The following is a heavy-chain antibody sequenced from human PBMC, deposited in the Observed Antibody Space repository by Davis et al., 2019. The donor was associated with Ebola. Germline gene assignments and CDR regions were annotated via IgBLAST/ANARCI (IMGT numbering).Heavy chain of an antibody. Sequence: SETLSLTCAVYGGSFSGYYWSWIRQPPGKGLEWIGEINHSGRTNYNPSLKSRVTISVDTSKNQFSLKLSSVTAADTAVYYCARSGYSYGSDYWGQGTLVTVSS. CDR3: ARSGYSYGSDY. D-gene: IGHD5-18*01. CDR1: GGSFSGYY. CDR2: INHSGRT. V-gene: IGHV4-34*01. J-gene: IGHJ4*02.